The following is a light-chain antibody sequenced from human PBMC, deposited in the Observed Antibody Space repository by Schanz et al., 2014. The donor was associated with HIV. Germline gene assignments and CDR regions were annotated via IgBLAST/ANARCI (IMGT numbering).Light chain of an antibody. V-gene: IGLV1-40*01. Sequence: QSVLTQPPSVSGAPGQRVIIPCTGSSSNIGSGYDVHWYQQLPGTAPKLLIFGNNNRPSGVPDRFSGSKSGTSASLAISGLQIEDEADYYCQSYDSSLSGHVVFGGGTKVTVL. CDR3: QSYDSSLSGHVV. J-gene: IGLJ2*01. CDR1: SSNIGSGYD. CDR2: GNN.